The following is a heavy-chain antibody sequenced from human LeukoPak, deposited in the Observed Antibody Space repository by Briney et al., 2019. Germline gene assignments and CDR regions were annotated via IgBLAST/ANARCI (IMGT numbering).Heavy chain of an antibody. CDR3: ASGGSAGSDAFDI. CDR1: GYTFTSYD. Sequence: ASVKVSCKASGYTFTSYDINWVRQAPGQGLEWMGRIIPILGIANYAQKFQGRVTITADKSTSTAYMELSSLRSEDTAVYYCASGGSAGSDAFDIWGQGAIVTVSS. J-gene: IGHJ3*02. V-gene: IGHV1-69*04. CDR2: IIPILGIA. D-gene: IGHD1-26*01.